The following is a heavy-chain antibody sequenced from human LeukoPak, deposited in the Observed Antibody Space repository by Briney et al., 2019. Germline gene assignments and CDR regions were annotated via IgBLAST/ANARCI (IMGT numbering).Heavy chain of an antibody. CDR2: INHSGST. V-gene: IGHV4-34*01. Sequence: PSETLSLTCAVYGGSFSGYYWSWIRQPPGKGLEWIGEINHSGSTNYNPSVKSRVTISVDKSRNQFSLKLSSVTAADTAVYYCARDHHKDYGGNFRAFDIWGQGTVVTVSS. D-gene: IGHD4-23*01. CDR1: GGSFSGYY. CDR3: ARDHHKDYGGNFRAFDI. J-gene: IGHJ3*02.